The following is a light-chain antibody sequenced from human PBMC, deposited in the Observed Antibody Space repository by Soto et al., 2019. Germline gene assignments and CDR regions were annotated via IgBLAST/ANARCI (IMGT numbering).Light chain of an antibody. V-gene: IGLV2-14*01. CDR2: EVT. Sequence: QSALAQPPSVSGSPGQSITISCTGTSGDIGSYTYVSWYQQYPGKAPKLLISEVTNRPSGVSNRFSGSKSGNTASLTISGLQAEDEAHYYCSSYTTNSPPVVFGGGTKVTVL. CDR3: SSYTTNSPPVV. J-gene: IGLJ2*01. CDR1: SGDIGSYTY.